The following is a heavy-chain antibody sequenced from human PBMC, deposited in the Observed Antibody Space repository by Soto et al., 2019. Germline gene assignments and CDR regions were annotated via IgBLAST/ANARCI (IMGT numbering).Heavy chain of an antibody. CDR2: INPSGGST. CDR1: GYTFTSYY. D-gene: IGHD4-17*01. J-gene: IGHJ6*02. Sequence: GASVKVSCKASGYTFTSYYMHWVRQAPGQGLEWMGIINPSGGSTSYAQKFQGRVTITADESTSTAYMELSSLRSEDTAVYYCARDLDYYDYGDYYYYGMDVWGQGTTVTVSS. V-gene: IGHV1-46*01. CDR3: ARDLDYYDYGDYYYYGMDV.